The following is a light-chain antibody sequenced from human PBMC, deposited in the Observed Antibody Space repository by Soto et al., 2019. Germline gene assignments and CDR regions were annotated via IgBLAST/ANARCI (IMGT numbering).Light chain of an antibody. CDR2: GAS. CDR3: QQYNNWPLT. J-gene: IGKJ5*01. CDR1: QSGSRN. V-gene: IGKV3D-15*01. Sequence: EIVMTQSPATRAVSPGEGGTLSCRASQSGSRNLAWHQQRPGQAPRLLIYGASTRATGVPARFSGGGSGTEFTLTITSLQSEDFAVYWCQQYNNWPLTCGPGTRLEIK.